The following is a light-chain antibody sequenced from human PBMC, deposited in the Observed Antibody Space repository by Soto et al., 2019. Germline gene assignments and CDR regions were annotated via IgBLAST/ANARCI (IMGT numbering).Light chain of an antibody. CDR3: QQYGSSPPIT. Sequence: EIVLTQSPATLSGSPGERATLSCRPSQSISSLLAWYQQKPGQAPRLLIYDASNRATGIPDRFSGSGSGTDFTLTISRLEPEDFAVYYCQQYGSSPPITFGQGTHWRL. V-gene: IGKV3-20*01. CDR2: DAS. J-gene: IGKJ5*01. CDR1: QSISSL.